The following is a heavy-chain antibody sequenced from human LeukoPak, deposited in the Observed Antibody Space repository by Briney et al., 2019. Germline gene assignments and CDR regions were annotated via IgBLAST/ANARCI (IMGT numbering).Heavy chain of an antibody. CDR2: ITGSSNYI. J-gene: IGHJ4*02. CDR1: GFTFSSYS. D-gene: IGHD3-10*01. CDR3: ARGEYGSGSYHIDY. Sequence: GGSLRLSCAASGFTFSSYSMHWVRQAPGKGLEWVSSITGSSNYIYYADSVKGRFTISRDNAKNSLYLQMNSLRADDTAVYYCARGEYGSGSYHIDYWGQGTLVTVSS. V-gene: IGHV3-21*01.